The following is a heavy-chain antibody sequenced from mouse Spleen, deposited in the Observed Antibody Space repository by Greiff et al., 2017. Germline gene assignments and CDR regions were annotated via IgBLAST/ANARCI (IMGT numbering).Heavy chain of an antibody. V-gene: IGHV5-4*02. CDR2: ISDGGSYT. J-gene: IGHJ3*01. CDR1: GFTFSDYY. Sequence: EVQRVESGGGLVKPGGSLKLSCAASGFTFSDYYMYWVRQTPEKRLEWVATISDGGSYTYYPDSVKGRFTISRDNAKNNLYLQMSSLKSEDTAMYYCARGGNSFAYWGQGTLVTVSA. D-gene: IGHD2-1*01. CDR3: ARGGNSFAY.